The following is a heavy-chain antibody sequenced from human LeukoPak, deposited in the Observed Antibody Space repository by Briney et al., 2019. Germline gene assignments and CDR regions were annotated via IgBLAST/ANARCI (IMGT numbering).Heavy chain of an antibody. Sequence: ASVKVSCKASGGTFSSYAIGWVRQAPGQGLEWMGGIIPIIGIANYAQKFQGRVTITADKSTSTAYMELSSLRSEDTAVYYCARDYPDYYDSSGYPQPAYYFDCWGQGTLVTVSS. J-gene: IGHJ4*02. CDR2: IIPIIGIA. D-gene: IGHD3-22*01. CDR3: ARDYPDYYDSSGYPQPAYYFDC. CDR1: GGTFSSYA. V-gene: IGHV1-69*17.